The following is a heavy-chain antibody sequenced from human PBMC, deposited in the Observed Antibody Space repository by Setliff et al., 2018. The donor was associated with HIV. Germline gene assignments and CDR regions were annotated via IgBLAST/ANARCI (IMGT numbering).Heavy chain of an antibody. CDR3: ARVQMAYAAFDV. J-gene: IGHJ3*01. CDR1: GGSIRSGSYY. D-gene: IGHD4-17*01. Sequence: SETLSLTCTVSGGSIRSGSYYWSWIRQPAGKGLEWIGRIYTGGSTDYNPPLKSRATISVDTSKHQFSLKLSSVTAADTAVYYCARVQMAYAAFDVWGQGTMVTVSS. V-gene: IGHV4-61*02. CDR2: IYTGGST.